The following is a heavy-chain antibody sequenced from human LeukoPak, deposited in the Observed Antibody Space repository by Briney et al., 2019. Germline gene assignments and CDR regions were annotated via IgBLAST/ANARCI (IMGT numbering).Heavy chain of an antibody. D-gene: IGHD3-22*01. V-gene: IGHV4-4*07. CDR3: AREMPSNYYDTSGYYGDWYFDL. Sequence: SETLSLTCTVSGGSMSSYYWSWIRQPAGKGLEWIGRIYSNGSTNYNPSLKSRVTMSGDTSKNRLSLKLSSVTAADTAVYYCAREMPSNYYDTSGYYGDWYFDLWGRGTLVTVSS. J-gene: IGHJ2*01. CDR2: IYSNGST. CDR1: GGSMSSYY.